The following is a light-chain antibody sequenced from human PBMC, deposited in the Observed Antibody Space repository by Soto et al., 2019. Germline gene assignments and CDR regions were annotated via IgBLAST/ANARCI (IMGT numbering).Light chain of an antibody. CDR1: QSVSGN. Sequence: EIVMTQSPATLSVSPGERATLSCRASQSVSGNLAWYQQKPGQAPRLLIYGASTRATGIPARFSGSGSGTEFAHAISSLQSEDFAVYYCQQYNNWPPLTFGGGTKVEIK. CDR2: GAS. CDR3: QQYNNWPPLT. V-gene: IGKV3-15*01. J-gene: IGKJ4*01.